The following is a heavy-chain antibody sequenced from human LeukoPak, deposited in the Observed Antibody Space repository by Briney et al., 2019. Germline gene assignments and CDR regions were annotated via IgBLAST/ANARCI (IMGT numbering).Heavy chain of an antibody. D-gene: IGHD3-22*01. Sequence: GGSLRLSCAASGFTVSSNYMSWVRQAPGKGLEWVSVIYSGGSTYYADSVKGRFTISRDNSKNTLYLQMNSLRAEDTAVYYCARDPYYYDRRGRGRIDYWGQGTLVTVSS. CDR3: ARDPYYYDRRGRGRIDY. CDR2: IYSGGST. J-gene: IGHJ4*02. CDR1: GFTVSSNY. V-gene: IGHV3-53*05.